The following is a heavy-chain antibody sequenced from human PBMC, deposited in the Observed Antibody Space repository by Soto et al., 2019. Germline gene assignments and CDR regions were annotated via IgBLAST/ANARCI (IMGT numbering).Heavy chain of an antibody. Sequence: QVRLVQSGAEVKKPGASVKVSCSTSGYTFTAYYLHWVRQAPGQGLELLGIVNPSDGAATYDQKFRCRVTMTREPSATTVFMELSSLSSDDSAVYYCARVPLEGGDDWAGDPWGQGTKVIVSS. CDR1: GYTFTAYY. D-gene: IGHD4-17*01. CDR2: VNPSDGAA. J-gene: IGHJ3*01. CDR3: ARVPLEGGDDWAGDP. V-gene: IGHV1-46*01.